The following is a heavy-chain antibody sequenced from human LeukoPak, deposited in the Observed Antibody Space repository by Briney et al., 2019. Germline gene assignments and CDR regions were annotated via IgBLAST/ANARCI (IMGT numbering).Heavy chain of an antibody. V-gene: IGHV1-2*02. CDR2: INPNSGGT. Sequence: ASVKVSCKASGGTFSSYAISWVRQAPGQGLEWMGWINPNSGGTNYAQKFQGRVTMTRDTSISTAYMELSRLRSDDTAVYYCARELAVAGTGDYWGQGTLVTVSS. D-gene: IGHD6-19*01. CDR3: ARELAVAGTGDY. J-gene: IGHJ4*02. CDR1: GGTFSSYA.